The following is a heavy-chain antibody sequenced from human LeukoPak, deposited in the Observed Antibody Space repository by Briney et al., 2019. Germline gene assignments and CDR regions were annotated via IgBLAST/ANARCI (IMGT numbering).Heavy chain of an antibody. CDR2: ISGSGGST. V-gene: IGHV3-23*01. CDR1: GFTFSSYA. D-gene: IGHD3-10*01. CDR3: AKDEYYYGSGSYSPEGYFDY. Sequence: TGGSLRLSCAASGFTFSSYAMSWVRQAPGKGLEWVSAISGSGGSTYYADSVKGRFTISRDNSKNTLYLQMNSPRAEDTAVYYCAKDEYYYGSGSYSPEGYFDYWGQGTLVTVSS. J-gene: IGHJ4*02.